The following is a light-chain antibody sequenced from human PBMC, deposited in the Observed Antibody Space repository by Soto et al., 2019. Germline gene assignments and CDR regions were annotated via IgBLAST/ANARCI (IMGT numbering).Light chain of an antibody. CDR2: KAS. J-gene: IGKJ1*01. CDR3: QHYNSYSEA. CDR1: QTISSC. Sequence: DIHRTQSLSTLSGPVGDRVTITCRASQTISSCFAWYQKKTGKAPKLLIYKASTLKSGVPSRLRGSGSGTEFTLTISSMENDDFETYYCQHYNSYSEAFGHGTRVDIK. V-gene: IGKV1-5*03.